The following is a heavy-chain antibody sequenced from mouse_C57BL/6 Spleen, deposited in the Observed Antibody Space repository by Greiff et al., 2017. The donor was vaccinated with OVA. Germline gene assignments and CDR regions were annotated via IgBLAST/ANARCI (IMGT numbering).Heavy chain of an antibody. CDR3: ARNYDYDGSYAMDY. D-gene: IGHD2-4*01. V-gene: IGHV2-2*01. CDR2: IWSGGST. J-gene: IGHJ4*01. Sequence: VQRVESGPGLVQPSQSLSITCTVSGFSLTSYGVHWVRQSPGKGLEWLGVIWSGGSTDYNAAFISRLSISKDNSKSQVFFKMNSLQADDTAIYYCARNYDYDGSYAMDYWGQGTSVTVSS. CDR1: GFSLTSYG.